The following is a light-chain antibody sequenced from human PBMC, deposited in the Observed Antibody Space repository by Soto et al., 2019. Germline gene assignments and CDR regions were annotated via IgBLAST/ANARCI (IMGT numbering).Light chain of an antibody. J-gene: IGKJ1*01. V-gene: IGKV1-5*03. Sequence: DIQMTQSPSILSASVGDRVTRTCRASQRISSCLAWYQQKPGKAPTLLIYKASILESGVPSSFSGSGSGTEFTLTISSLQPDDFATYYCQQYNSYPSWTFGQGTKVDIK. CDR3: QQYNSYPSWT. CDR2: KAS. CDR1: QRISSC.